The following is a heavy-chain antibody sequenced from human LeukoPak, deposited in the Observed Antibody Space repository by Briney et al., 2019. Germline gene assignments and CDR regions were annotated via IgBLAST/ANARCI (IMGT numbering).Heavy chain of an antibody. CDR1: GFTFSNAW. D-gene: IGHD6-19*01. V-gene: IGHV3-15*01. CDR3: TTGYSSGPNWFDP. J-gene: IGHJ5*02. Sequence: GGSLRLSCAASGFTFSNAWMSWVRQAPGKGLEWVGRIKSKTDGGTTDYAAPVKGRFTISRDDSKNTLYLQMTSLKTEDTAVYYCTTGYSSGPNWFDPWGQGTLVTVSS. CDR2: IKSKTDGGTT.